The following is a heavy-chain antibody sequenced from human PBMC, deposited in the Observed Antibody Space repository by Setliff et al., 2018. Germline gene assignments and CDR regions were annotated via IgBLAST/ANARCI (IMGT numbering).Heavy chain of an antibody. V-gene: IGHV4-4*02. CDR2: IYHSGST. Sequence: PSETLSLTCAVSGDSISSSNWWNWVRQPPGKGLEWIGEIYHSGSTKYNPSLKSRVTISVDTSKNQFSLKLSSVTAADTAVYYCARAFTYYNFWSGYGYGMDVWGQGTTVTVSS. CDR3: ARAFTYYNFWSGYGYGMDV. J-gene: IGHJ6*02. CDR1: GDSISSSNW. D-gene: IGHD3-3*01.